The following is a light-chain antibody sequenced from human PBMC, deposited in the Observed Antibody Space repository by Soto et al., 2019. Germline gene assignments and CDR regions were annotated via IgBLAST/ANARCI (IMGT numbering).Light chain of an antibody. V-gene: IGKV3-15*01. CDR2: GVS. Sequence: IVMTQSPATLSVSPGERATLSCRASQSVSSNLAWYQQKPGQAPRLLIYGVSTRATGISARFSGGGSVTEFTLTISSLQSEDFALYYCQQYEKWPPSITFGQGTRLETK. CDR1: QSVSSN. J-gene: IGKJ5*01. CDR3: QQYEKWPPSIT.